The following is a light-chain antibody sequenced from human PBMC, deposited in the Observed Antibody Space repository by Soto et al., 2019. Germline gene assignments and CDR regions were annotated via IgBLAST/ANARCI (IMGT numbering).Light chain of an antibody. CDR1: QSVSSN. V-gene: IGKV3-15*01. CDR3: QHYNTWPHT. J-gene: IGKJ2*01. CDR2: GSS. Sequence: EIVMTQSPATLSVSPGERATLSCRASQSVSSNLAWYQQKPGQAPRLLIYGSSNRATGIPARFSGSGSGTEFTLTISSLQSEDFAGYYCQHYNTWPHTFGQGTKLEIK.